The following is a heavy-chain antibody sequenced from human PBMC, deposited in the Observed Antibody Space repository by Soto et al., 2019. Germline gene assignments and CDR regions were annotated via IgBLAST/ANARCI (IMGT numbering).Heavy chain of an antibody. D-gene: IGHD1-26*01. Sequence: GGSLRLSCAASGFTFSSYAMSWVRQAPGKGLEWVSAISGSGGSTYYADSVKGRFTISRDNSKNTLYLQMNSLRAEDTAVYYCAKDRTPGARGDLRVDAFDIWGQGTMVTVSS. J-gene: IGHJ3*02. CDR2: ISGSGGST. CDR3: AKDRTPGARGDLRVDAFDI. V-gene: IGHV3-23*01. CDR1: GFTFSSYA.